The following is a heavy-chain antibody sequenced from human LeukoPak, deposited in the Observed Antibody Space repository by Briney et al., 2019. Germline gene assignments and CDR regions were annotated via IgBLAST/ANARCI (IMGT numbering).Heavy chain of an antibody. CDR2: INPKRGVT. CDR3: ARRTTWFDY. J-gene: IGHJ4*02. Sequence: ASVKVSCKASGYTFTDYYIHWMRQAPGQGLEWMGWINPKRGVTTYAQKFQGRVTMTRDTSITTAYMELGSLRSDDTAVYYCARRTTWFDYWGQGTLVTVSS. CDR1: GYTFTDYY. D-gene: IGHD2/OR15-2a*01. V-gene: IGHV1-2*02.